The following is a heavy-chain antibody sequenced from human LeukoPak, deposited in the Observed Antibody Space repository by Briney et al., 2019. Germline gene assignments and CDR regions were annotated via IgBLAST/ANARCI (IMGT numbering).Heavy chain of an antibody. Sequence: SETLSLTCNVSGGSISDNDYSWDWIRQPPGKGLEWIGEINHSGSTNYNPALKSRVPISVDTSKNQFSLKLSSVTAADTAVYYCARVGSPYYFDYWGQGTLVTVSS. CDR3: ARVGSPYYFDY. CDR2: INHSGST. V-gene: IGHV4-39*07. CDR1: GGSISDNDYS. J-gene: IGHJ4*02. D-gene: IGHD3-16*01.